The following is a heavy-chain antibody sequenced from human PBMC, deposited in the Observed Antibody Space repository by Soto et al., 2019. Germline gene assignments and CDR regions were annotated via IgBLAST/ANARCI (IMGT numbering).Heavy chain of an antibody. CDR2: IYYSGST. CDR1: GGSISSYY. J-gene: IGHJ4*02. D-gene: IGHD3-10*01. Sequence: SETLSLTCTVSGGSISSYYWSWIRQPPGKGLEWIGYIYYSGSTNYNPSLKSRVTISVDTSKNQFSLKLSSVTAADTAVYYCARTAPVYGSGSYYNPIDYWGQGTLVTVSS. CDR3: ARTAPVYGSGSYYNPIDY. V-gene: IGHV4-59*01.